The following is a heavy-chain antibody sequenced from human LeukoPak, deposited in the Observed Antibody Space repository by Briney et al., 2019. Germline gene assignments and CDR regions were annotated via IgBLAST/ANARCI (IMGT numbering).Heavy chain of an antibody. CDR3: ARVSSPPYCGGSYHIDY. CDR1: GGSFSGYY. CDR2: INHSGST. J-gene: IGHJ4*02. V-gene: IGHV4-34*01. Sequence: PSETLSLTCAVYGGSFSGYYWSWIRQPPGKGLEWIGEINHSGSTNYNPSLKSRVTISVDTSKNQFSLKLSSVTAADTAVYYCARVSSPPYCGGSYHIDYWGQGTLVTVSS. D-gene: IGHD2-21*01.